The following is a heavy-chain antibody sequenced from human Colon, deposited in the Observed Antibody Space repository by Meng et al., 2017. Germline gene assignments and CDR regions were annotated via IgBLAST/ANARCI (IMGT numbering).Heavy chain of an antibody. Sequence: QVQLQQWGAGQLKPSETLSLTCAVYVGSFSGHSWNWIRQSPGKGLEWIGDINHRGSTKYNPSLKSRVTISVDTSKNQFSLKLSYVTAADTAVYYCARDQGGAGAYWGQGTLVTVSS. D-gene: IGHD2-15*01. J-gene: IGHJ4*02. CDR3: ARDQGGAGAY. CDR2: INHRGST. V-gene: IGHV4-34*01. CDR1: VGSFSGHS.